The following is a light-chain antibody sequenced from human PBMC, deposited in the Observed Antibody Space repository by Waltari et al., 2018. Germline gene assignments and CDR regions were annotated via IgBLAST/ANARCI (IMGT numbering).Light chain of an antibody. CDR1: QTISDY. CDR3: QQSYSAPPT. J-gene: IGKJ1*01. CDR2: AAS. Sequence: IQMTQSPSSLSASVGDRLTITCRASQTISDYLNWYQHKPGTAPNLLIYAASILQSGVPSRFSGSGSGTDFTLTISSLQPEDFATYYCQQSYSAPPTFGQGTKVEIK. V-gene: IGKV1-39*01.